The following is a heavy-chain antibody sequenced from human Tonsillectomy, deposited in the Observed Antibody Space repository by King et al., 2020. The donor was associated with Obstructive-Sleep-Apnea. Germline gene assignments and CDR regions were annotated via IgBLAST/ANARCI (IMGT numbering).Heavy chain of an antibody. Sequence: TLKEYGPALVKPTQTLTLTFTFSGFSLSTSGMCVSWIRQPPGKALEVLARLEVEDAKNYSTSLNTRLTISKDTFKNQVVLTMTNMDPVDTATYYCARKKPWGYYFDYWGQGTLVTVSS. J-gene: IGHJ4*02. D-gene: IGHD1-26*01. CDR3: ARKKPWGYYFDY. CDR1: GFSLSTSGMC. CDR2: LEVEDAK. V-gene: IGHV2-70*11.